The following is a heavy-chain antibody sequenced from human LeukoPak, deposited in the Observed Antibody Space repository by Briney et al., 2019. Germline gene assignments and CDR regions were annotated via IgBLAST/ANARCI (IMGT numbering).Heavy chain of an antibody. V-gene: IGHV4-4*07. Sequence: SETLSLTCTVSGGSISSHYWSWIRQPAGKGLEWIGRIYTSGSTNYNPSLKSRVTMSVDTSKNQFSLKLSSVTAADTAVYYCARDWQQLTPYYYYGMDVWGQGTTVTVSS. CDR2: IYTSGST. J-gene: IGHJ6*02. CDR3: ARDWQQLTPYYYYGMDV. CDR1: GGSISSHY. D-gene: IGHD6-13*01.